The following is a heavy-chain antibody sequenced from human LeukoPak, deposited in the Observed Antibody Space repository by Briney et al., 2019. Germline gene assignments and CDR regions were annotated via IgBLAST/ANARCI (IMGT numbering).Heavy chain of an antibody. V-gene: IGHV4-59*12. Sequence: SETLSLTCTVSGGSISSYYWSWIRQPPGKGLEWIGYIYYSGSTNYNPSLKSRVTISVDTSRNQFSLKLSSVTAADTAVYYCARGGGALSGSYHNWFDPWGQGTLVTVSS. D-gene: IGHD1-26*01. CDR1: GGSISSYY. CDR2: IYYSGST. CDR3: ARGGGALSGSYHNWFDP. J-gene: IGHJ5*02.